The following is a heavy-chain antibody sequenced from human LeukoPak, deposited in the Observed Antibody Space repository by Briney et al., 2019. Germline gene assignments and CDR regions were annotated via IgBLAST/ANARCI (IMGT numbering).Heavy chain of an antibody. J-gene: IGHJ4*02. CDR1: GFTFGDYA. V-gene: IGHV3-49*04. CDR2: IRSKAYGGTT. Sequence: GGSLRLSCTVSGFTFGDYALNWVRQAPEKGLEWAGFIRSKAYGGTTEYAASVKGRFTISRDDSKSIAYLQMNSLKTEDTAVYYCTRWTYGYGDYWGQGSLVTVPS. D-gene: IGHD5-18*01. CDR3: TRWTYGYGDY.